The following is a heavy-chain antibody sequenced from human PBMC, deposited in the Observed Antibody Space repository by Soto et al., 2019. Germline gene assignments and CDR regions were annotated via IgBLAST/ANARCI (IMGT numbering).Heavy chain of an antibody. J-gene: IGHJ5*02. CDR2: ISYNGRT. CDR3: ARDTRCLNSGXDCYSLFDP. CDR1: SGSISPYY. Sequence: SETLSLTCSVSSGSISPYYWSWIRQPPGKGLEWIGYISYNGRTKYNPSLRSRVTISVDTSKNQISLNLNSVTTADAAVYYCARDTRCLNSGXDCYSLFDPWGQGIQVTVSA. D-gene: IGHD2-21*02. V-gene: IGHV4-59*01.